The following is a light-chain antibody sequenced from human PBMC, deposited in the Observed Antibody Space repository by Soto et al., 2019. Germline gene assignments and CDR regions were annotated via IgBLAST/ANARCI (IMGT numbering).Light chain of an antibody. J-gene: IGKJ5*01. V-gene: IGKV1-5*03. Sequence: DIPMTQSPSTLSASIGDRVTITCRASQSINNWLAWYQQKPGKAPKLLIYKASSLESGVPSRFSGSGSGTEFTLTISSLQPDDLASYYCQHYDHYPITFGQGTRLEIK. CDR2: KAS. CDR1: QSINNW. CDR3: QHYDHYPIT.